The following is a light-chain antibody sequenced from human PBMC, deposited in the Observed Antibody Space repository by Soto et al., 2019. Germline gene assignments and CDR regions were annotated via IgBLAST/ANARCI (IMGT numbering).Light chain of an antibody. J-gene: IGKJ1*01. V-gene: IGKV3-15*01. CDR3: QQYNNWPPWT. CDR2: GAS. CDR1: QSVSSSY. Sequence: EIVLTQTPGTLSLSPGGRATLSCRAIQSVSSSYLAWYQQKPGQPPRLLIYGASTRATGIPARFSGSGSGTECTLTISSVQSEDFAVYYCQQYNNWPPWTFGQGTKVDI.